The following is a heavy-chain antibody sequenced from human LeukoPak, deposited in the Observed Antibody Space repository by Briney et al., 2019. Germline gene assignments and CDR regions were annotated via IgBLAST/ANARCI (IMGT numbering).Heavy chain of an antibody. D-gene: IGHD4-17*01. CDR1: GGSISSSSYY. J-gene: IGHJ4*02. CDR2: IYYSGST. Sequence: SETLSLTWTGSGGSISSSSYYWGWIRQPPGTGLEWIGSIYYSGSTYYNPSLKSRVTISGDTSKNQFSLKLSSVTAADTAVYYCARRGFYGDSALNYWGQGTLVTVSS. CDR3: ARRGFYGDSALNY. V-gene: IGHV4-39*01.